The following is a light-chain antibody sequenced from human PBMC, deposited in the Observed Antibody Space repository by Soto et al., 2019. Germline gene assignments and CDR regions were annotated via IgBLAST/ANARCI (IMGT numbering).Light chain of an antibody. CDR2: WAS. CDR3: QQYYSTPLT. J-gene: IGKJ4*01. V-gene: IGKV4-1*01. CDR1: QSVLYSSDNKNY. Sequence: DIVMTQSPDSLAVSLGGRPTINCKSSQSVLYSSDNKNYLAWYQQKPGQPPKLLIYWASTRESGVPDRFSGSGSGTDFTLTISSLQAEDVAVYYCQQYYSTPLTFGGGTKVEIK.